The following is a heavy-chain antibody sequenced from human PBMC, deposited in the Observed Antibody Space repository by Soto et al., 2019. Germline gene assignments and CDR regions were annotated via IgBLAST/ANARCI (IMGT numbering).Heavy chain of an antibody. CDR1: GYIFSNYG. V-gene: IGHV1-18*01. J-gene: IGHJ6*02. CDR2: ISGYNGKT. Sequence: ASVKVSCKTSGYIFSNYGITWVRQAPGEGLEWMGWISGYNGKTTYAQKFQGRVTITADKSTSTAYMELSSLRSEDTAVYYCARASSSWYYYYYGMDVWGQGTTVTVSS. D-gene: IGHD6-13*01. CDR3: ARASSSWYYYYYGMDV.